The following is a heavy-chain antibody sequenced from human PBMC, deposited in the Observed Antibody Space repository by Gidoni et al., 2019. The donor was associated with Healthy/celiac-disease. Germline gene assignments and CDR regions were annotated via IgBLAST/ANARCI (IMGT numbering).Heavy chain of an antibody. D-gene: IGHD3-22*01. Sequence: VQLQQSGTGLAKPPQTLSLTCAISGASVTSNSAAWNWNRQTPSSGLAWLGRTYYRSKWYNDYAVSVKSRITINPDTSKNQFSLQLNSVTPEDTAVYYCARGSNADYYDSSGYYYAFDYWGQGTLVTVSS. J-gene: IGHJ4*02. CDR3: ARGSNADYYDSSGYYYAFDY. CDR2: TYYRSKWYN. V-gene: IGHV6-1*01. CDR1: GASVTSNSAA.